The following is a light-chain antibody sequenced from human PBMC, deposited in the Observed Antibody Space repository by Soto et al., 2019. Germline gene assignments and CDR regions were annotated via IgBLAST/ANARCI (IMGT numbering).Light chain of an antibody. Sequence: QSALTQPASVSGSPGQSITISCTGSNNDVGAYNYVSWYQQHTGKAPKLIIYEVNNQPSGVSHRFSGSKSGNTASLTISGLQADDEADYYCASYTISSTRVFGGGTKVTVL. CDR3: ASYTISSTRV. V-gene: IGLV2-14*01. J-gene: IGLJ3*02. CDR1: NNDVGAYNY. CDR2: EVN.